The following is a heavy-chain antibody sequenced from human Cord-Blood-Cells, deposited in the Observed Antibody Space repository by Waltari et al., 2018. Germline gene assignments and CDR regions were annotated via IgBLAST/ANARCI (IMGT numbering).Heavy chain of an antibody. Sequence: QVQLQESGPGLVKPSETLSLTCTVSGGSISSYYWSWIRQPPGKGLEWIGYIYYSGSTNYNPSLKRRVTISVDTSKNQFALELSSVTAADTAVYYCARGYYDSSGYLLDYWGQGTLVTVSS. D-gene: IGHD3-22*01. CDR3: ARGYYDSSGYLLDY. J-gene: IGHJ4*02. CDR2: IYYSGST. CDR1: GGSISSYY. V-gene: IGHV4-59*01.